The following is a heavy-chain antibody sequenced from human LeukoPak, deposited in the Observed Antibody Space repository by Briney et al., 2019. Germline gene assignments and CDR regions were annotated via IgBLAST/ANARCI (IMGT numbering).Heavy chain of an antibody. CDR1: GDSISSGGYS. J-gene: IGHJ2*01. V-gene: IGHV4-30-2*01. CDR3: ARGVITRLRYFDL. D-gene: IGHD1-14*01. CDR2: INHSGST. Sequence: PSQTLSLTCAVSGDSISSGGYSWSWIRQPPGKGLEWIGEINHSGSTNYNPSLKSRVTISVDTSKNQFSLKLSSVTAADTAVYYCARGVITRLRYFDLWGRGTLVTVSS.